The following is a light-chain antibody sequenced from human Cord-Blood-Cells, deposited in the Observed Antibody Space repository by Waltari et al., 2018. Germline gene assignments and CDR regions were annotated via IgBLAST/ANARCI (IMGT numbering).Light chain of an antibody. CDR2: EVS. CDR3: SSYTSSSTL. Sequence: QSALTQPASLSGSPGQSITISCTGTSSDVGGYNYVSWYQQHPGKAPKLMIYEVSNRPSGVSNRFSGSKSGNTASLTISGLQAEDEADYYCSSYTSSSTLFGTGTKVTVL. CDR1: SSDVGGYNY. J-gene: IGLJ1*01. V-gene: IGLV2-14*01.